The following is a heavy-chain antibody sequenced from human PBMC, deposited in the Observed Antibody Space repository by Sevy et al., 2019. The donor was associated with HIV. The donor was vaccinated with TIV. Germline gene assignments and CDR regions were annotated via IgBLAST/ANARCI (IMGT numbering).Heavy chain of an antibody. D-gene: IGHD2-21*02. Sequence: GGSLRLSCAASGFTFTLYATHWVRQAPGKGLEWVALISYSGTNKYYADSVKGRFTISRDDSKNTAYLQMNNLRTDDTAVYYCARVAVEYCTDDCYHRFDYWGQGTQVTVSS. J-gene: IGHJ4*02. V-gene: IGHV3-30-3*01. CDR1: GFTFTLYA. CDR2: ISYSGTNK. CDR3: ARVAVEYCTDDCYHRFDY.